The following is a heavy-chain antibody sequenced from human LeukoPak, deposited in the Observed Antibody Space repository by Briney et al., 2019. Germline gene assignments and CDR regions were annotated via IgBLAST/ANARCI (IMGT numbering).Heavy chain of an antibody. CDR2: IYYSGIT. CDR1: GDSIISCSYY. D-gene: IGHD1-1*01. CDR3: ARRNGHSWNVGNWFDP. V-gene: IGHV4-39*01. Sequence: PSETLSLTCSLSGDSIISCSYYWGWIRQPPGKGLEWIGSIYYSGITCYNPSLKSRATVSVDTSKNQFSLNLISVTAADTAVYYCARRNGHSWNVGNWFDPWGQGTLVTVSS. J-gene: IGHJ5*02.